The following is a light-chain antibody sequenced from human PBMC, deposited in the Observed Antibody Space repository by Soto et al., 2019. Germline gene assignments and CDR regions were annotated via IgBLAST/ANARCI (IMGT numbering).Light chain of an antibody. CDR2: KAS. Sequence: DIQMTQSPSTLPASVGDTVTITCRASQNINRWLAWYQQKPGNAPKLLIHKASTLESGVPSRFNGSASGTEFTLIISSLQTDDVAGYFCLQYNVYPLTFGGGTKVEIK. CDR1: QNINRW. V-gene: IGKV1-5*03. CDR3: LQYNVYPLT. J-gene: IGKJ4*01.